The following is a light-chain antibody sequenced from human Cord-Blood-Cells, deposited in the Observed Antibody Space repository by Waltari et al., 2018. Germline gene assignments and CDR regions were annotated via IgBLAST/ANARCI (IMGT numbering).Light chain of an antibody. CDR3: SSYAGSNNWV. Sequence: QSALTQPPSASGSPGQSVTISCTGTSSDVGGYNYVPWYQQHPGKAPKLSIYEVSKLPSGVPDRFSGSKSGNTASLTVSGLQAEDEADYYCSSYAGSNNWVFGGGTKLTVL. V-gene: IGLV2-8*01. CDR1: SSDVGGYNY. CDR2: EVS. J-gene: IGLJ3*02.